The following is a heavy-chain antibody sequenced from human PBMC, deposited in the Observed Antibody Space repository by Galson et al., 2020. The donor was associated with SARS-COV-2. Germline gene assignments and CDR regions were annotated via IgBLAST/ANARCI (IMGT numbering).Heavy chain of an antibody. V-gene: IGHV1-3*04. CDR2: INTGNGNP. D-gene: IGHD2-15*01. CDR3: ARRIKQAVVFDV. CDR1: GYTFTTYS. Sequence: ASVKVSCKASGYTFTTYSIHWVRQAPGQRLEWLGWINTGNGNPKYSEIFQNGVTMTRDTSASTVYLELSSLKSEDTAIYYCARRIKQAVVFDVWGQGTMVTVSS. J-gene: IGHJ3*01.